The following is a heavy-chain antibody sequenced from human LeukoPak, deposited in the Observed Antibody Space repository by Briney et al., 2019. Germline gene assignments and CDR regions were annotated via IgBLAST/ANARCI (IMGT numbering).Heavy chain of an antibody. CDR2: IIPILGIA. D-gene: IGHD3-22*01. V-gene: IGHV1-69*04. Sequence: ASVNVSCKASGGTFSSYAISWVRQAPGQGLEWMGRIIPILGIANYAQKFQGRVTITADKSTSTAYMELSSLRSEDTAVYYCAGHYYDSSGYYYFDYWGQGTLVTVSS. J-gene: IGHJ4*02. CDR1: GGTFSSYA. CDR3: AGHYYDSSGYYYFDY.